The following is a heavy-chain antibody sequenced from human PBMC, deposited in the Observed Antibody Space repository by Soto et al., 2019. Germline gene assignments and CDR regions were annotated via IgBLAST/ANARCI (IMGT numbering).Heavy chain of an antibody. J-gene: IGHJ6*02. CDR2: IDQNGIT. CDR1: GDPISSSKW. V-gene: IGHV4-4*02. Sequence: PSETLSLTCAVSGDPISSSKWWTWVRQTPGKGLEWIGKIDQNGITNYNPSLESRVTILKDNSKNQLSLKLTSVTAVDSAVYYCARLNRDYYYYGMDVWGQGATVTVSS. CDR3: ARLNRDYYYYGMDV.